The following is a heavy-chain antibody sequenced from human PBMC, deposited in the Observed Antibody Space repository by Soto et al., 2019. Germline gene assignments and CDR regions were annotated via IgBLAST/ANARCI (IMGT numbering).Heavy chain of an antibody. CDR2: INSDGSIA. CDR1: GFIFNTYW. V-gene: IGHV3-74*01. CDR3: GRDQSGSGYYVDWIDP. J-gene: IGHJ5*02. Sequence: PGGSLRLSCAASGFIFNTYWMHWVRQAPGKGLVWISRINSDGSIADYADSVRGRITISRDNTKNTVYLQMNSLRVEDTAVYYCGRDQSGSGYYVDWIDPWGQGTLVTVSS. D-gene: IGHD5-12*01.